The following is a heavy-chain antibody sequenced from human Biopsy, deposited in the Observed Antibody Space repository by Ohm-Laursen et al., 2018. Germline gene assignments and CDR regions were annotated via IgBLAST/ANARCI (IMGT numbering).Heavy chain of an antibody. CDR2: IFYRGST. CDR1: GGSISNNNYY. J-gene: IGHJ5*02. V-gene: IGHV4-39*01. CDR3: ARDYDTSGYYYVS. Sequence: SDTLSLTWTVSGGSISNNNYYCGWIRQPPGKGLEWIGSIFYRGSTHYKPSLKSRVNISVDTSKNQFSLKLNSVTAADTAVYYCARDYDTSGYYYVSWGQGTLVTVSS. D-gene: IGHD3-22*01.